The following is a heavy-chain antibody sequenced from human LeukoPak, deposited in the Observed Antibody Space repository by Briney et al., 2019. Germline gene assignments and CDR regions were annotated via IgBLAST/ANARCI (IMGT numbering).Heavy chain of an antibody. D-gene: IGHD3-22*01. V-gene: IGHV1-2*02. CDR3: ARGAYYYDSSGSNFGGY. CDR2: INPNSGGT. Sequence: ASVKVSCKASGYTFTGYYMHWVRPAPGQGLEWMGWINPNSGGTNYAQKFQGRVTMTRDTSISTAYMELSRLRSDDTAVYYCARGAYYYDSSGSNFGGYWGQGTLVTVSS. CDR1: GYTFTGYY. J-gene: IGHJ4*02.